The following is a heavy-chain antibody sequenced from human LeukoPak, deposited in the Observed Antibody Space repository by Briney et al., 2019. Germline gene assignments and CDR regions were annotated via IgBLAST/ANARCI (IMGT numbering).Heavy chain of an antibody. D-gene: IGHD3-10*01. Sequence: GESLKTSWKASGYSFTIYWIGWVRQMPGRGLEWLGIIYLGDSETTYRPSFQGQATISADKSISTAYEQWSSRKASDAAIYYWARDNYYYGSRFNNWFDPWGQGTLVTVSS. V-gene: IGHV5-51*01. CDR1: GYSFTIYW. CDR3: ARDNYYYGSRFNNWFDP. J-gene: IGHJ5*02. CDR2: IYLGDSET.